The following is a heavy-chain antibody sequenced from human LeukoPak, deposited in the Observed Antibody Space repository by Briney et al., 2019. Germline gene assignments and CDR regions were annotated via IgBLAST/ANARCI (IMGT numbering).Heavy chain of an antibody. CDR3: ARHLVYHTVTPTFCP. D-gene: IGHD4-17*01. J-gene: IGHJ5*02. CDR1: GFTFSRSW. V-gene: IGHV4-39*01. Sequence: GSLRLSCAASGFTFSRSWMHWVRQPPGKGLEWIGSIYYSGSTYYNPSLKSRVTISVDTSKNQFSLKLSSVTAADTAVYYCARHLVYHTVTPTFCPWGQGTLVTVSS. CDR2: IYYSGST.